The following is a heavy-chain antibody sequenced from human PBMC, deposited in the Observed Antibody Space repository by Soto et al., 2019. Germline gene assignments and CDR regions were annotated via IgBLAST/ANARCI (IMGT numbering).Heavy chain of an antibody. Sequence: QVQLVESGGGVVQPGRSLRLSCAASGFTFSSYGMHWVRQAPGKGLEWVAVISYEGSNKYYADSVKGRFTISRDNSKNTLYLQMNSLRAEDTAVYYCAKDGEGFLSSSCYDYDYWGQGTLVTVSS. CDR1: GFTFSSYG. J-gene: IGHJ4*02. V-gene: IGHV3-30*18. D-gene: IGHD6-13*01. CDR2: ISYEGSNK. CDR3: AKDGEGFLSSSCYDYDY.